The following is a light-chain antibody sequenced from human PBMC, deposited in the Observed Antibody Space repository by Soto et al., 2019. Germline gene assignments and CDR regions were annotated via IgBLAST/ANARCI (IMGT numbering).Light chain of an antibody. CDR1: SSDFGSYNL. V-gene: IGLV2-23*01. Sequence: QSALTQPASVSGSPGQSITISCTGTSSDFGSYNLVSWYQQHPGEAPKLMIYGGTKRPSGVSNRFSGPKSGNTASLTISGLQAEDEADYYCCSYAGITTYYVFGTGTKVTVL. CDR2: GGT. CDR3: CSYAGITTYYV. J-gene: IGLJ1*01.